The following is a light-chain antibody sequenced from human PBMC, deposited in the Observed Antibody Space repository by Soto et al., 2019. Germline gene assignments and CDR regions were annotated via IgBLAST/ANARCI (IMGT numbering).Light chain of an antibody. V-gene: IGLV2-14*01. CDR2: EVN. J-gene: IGLJ2*01. CDR1: STDVGGYNH. CDR3: SSYTIISTWV. Sequence: QSALTQPASVSGSPGQSITISCTGSSTDVGGYNHVSWYQQHPAKAPKLMNFEVNNRPAGVSNRFSGSKSCNTATRTISGLQAEDEADYYCSSYTIISTWVFGGGTKDTVL.